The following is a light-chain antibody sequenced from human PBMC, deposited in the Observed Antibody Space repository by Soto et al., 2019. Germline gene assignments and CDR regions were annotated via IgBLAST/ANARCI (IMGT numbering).Light chain of an antibody. CDR1: SSDVGAYNY. V-gene: IGLV2-14*03. J-gene: IGLJ3*02. Sequence: QSALTQPASVSGSPGHSITISCTGTSSDVGAYNYVSWYQHHPGKAPKLMIYDVSHRPSGVSDRFSGSKSGNTASLTIAGLQAEDEADYYCSSWGVASATVLFGGGTKLTVL. CDR2: DVS. CDR3: SSWGVASATVL.